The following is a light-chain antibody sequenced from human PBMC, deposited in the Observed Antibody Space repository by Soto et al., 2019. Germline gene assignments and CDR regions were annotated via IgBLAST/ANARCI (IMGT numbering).Light chain of an antibody. CDR1: SSNIGSNT. Sequence: QAVVTQPPSASGTPGQRVTISCSGSSSNIGSNTVDWYQQLPGTAPKLLMYTDNQRPSGVPDRFSGSRSGTSGSLAISGLQSEDEADYYCAAWDDSLNAVLFGGGTKLTVL. CDR3: AAWDDSLNAVL. CDR2: TDN. J-gene: IGLJ2*01. V-gene: IGLV1-44*01.